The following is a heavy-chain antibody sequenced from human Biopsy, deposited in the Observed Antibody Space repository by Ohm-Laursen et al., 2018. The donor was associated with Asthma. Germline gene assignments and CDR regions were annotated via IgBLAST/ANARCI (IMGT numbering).Heavy chain of an antibody. CDR2: ISYDGSSI. CDR3: ARAYGGSFFSGSFDI. CDR1: RFTYE. V-gene: IGHV3-30*14. Sequence: SLRLSCAASRFTYEMHWVRQAPGKGLEWVAVISYDGSSIYYADSVQGRVTISRDNSKNTLSLQMNSLRAEDTAVYYCARAYGGSFFSGSFDIWGQGTMVTASS. D-gene: IGHD4-23*01. J-gene: IGHJ3*02.